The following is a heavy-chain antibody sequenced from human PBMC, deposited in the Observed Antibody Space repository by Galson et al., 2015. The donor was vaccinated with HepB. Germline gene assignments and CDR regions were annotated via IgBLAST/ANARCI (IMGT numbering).Heavy chain of an antibody. CDR2: ISRSGSAI. V-gene: IGHV3-11*01. Sequence: SLRLSCAASGFTFSDNYMNWIRQAPGKGLEWVSYISRSGSAIYYADSVKGRFTVSRDNAKNSLYLQMNSLRDEDTAVYYCARDSSGSTDGIGWFDPWGQGTLVTVSS. CDR1: GFTFSDNY. D-gene: IGHD3-10*01. CDR3: ARDSSGSTDGIGWFDP. J-gene: IGHJ5*02.